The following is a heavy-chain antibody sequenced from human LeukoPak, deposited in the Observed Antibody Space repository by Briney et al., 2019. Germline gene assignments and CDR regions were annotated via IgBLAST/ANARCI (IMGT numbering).Heavy chain of an antibody. CDR3: ARDHSSGWGLQGYYYYYGMDV. CDR2: IIPILGIA. D-gene: IGHD6-19*01. Sequence: GASVKVSCKASGGTFSSYAISWVRQAPGQGLEWMGRIIPILGIANYAQKLQGRVTMTTDTSTSTAYMELRSLRSDDTAVYYCARDHSSGWGLQGYYYYYGMDVWGQGTTVTVS. V-gene: IGHV1-69*04. CDR1: GGTFSSYA. J-gene: IGHJ6*02.